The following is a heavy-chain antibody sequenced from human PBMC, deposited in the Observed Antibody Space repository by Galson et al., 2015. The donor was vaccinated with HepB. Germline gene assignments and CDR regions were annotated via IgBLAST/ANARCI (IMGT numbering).Heavy chain of an antibody. D-gene: IGHD5-18*01. Sequence: SLRLSCAASGFTFSSYGMRWVRQAPGKGLEWVAVIWYDGSNKYYADSVKGRFTISRDNSKNTLYLQMNSLRAEDTAVYYCARAIPDVDTANTGFDYWGQGTLVTVSS. CDR1: GFTFSSYG. CDR3: ARAIPDVDTANTGFDY. J-gene: IGHJ4*02. CDR2: IWYDGSNK. V-gene: IGHV3-33*01.